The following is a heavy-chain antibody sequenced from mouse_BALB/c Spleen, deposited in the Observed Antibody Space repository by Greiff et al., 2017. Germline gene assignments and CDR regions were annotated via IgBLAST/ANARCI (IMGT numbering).Heavy chain of an antibody. CDR3: ARPYDGYPYYAMDY. CDR2: INPYNDGT. V-gene: IGHV1-14*01. Sequence: VQLQQSGPELVKPGASVKMSCKASGYTFTSYVMHWVKQKPGQGLEWIGYINPYNDGTKYNEKFKGKATLTSDKSSSTAYMELSSLTSEDSAVYYCARPYDGYPYYAMDYWGQGTSVTVSS. D-gene: IGHD2-3*01. CDR1: GYTFTSYV. J-gene: IGHJ4*01.